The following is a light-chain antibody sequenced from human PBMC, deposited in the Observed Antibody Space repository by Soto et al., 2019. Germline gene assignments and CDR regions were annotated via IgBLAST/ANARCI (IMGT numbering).Light chain of an antibody. CDR1: QDVGSF. Sequence: DIQMTQSPSTLSASVGDRVTVTCRASQDVGSFLAWYQQKPGKAPKLLIYLASRLESGVPSRFSGSGSGTEFTLTISGLQPDDFANYFCQQYNSHSFYSFGQGTKLEIK. J-gene: IGKJ2*03. V-gene: IGKV1-5*03. CDR3: QQYNSHSFYS. CDR2: LAS.